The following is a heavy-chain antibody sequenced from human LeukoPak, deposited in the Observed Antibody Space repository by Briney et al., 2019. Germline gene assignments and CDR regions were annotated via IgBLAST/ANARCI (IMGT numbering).Heavy chain of an antibody. CDR1: GFAFSSYW. Sequence: GGSLRLSCAASGFAFSSYWMHWVRQAPGKGLVWVSRINSDGSSTSYADSVKGRFTISRDNAKNTLYLQMNSLRAEDTAVYYCARAGVRGVISWFDPWGQGTLVTVSS. D-gene: IGHD3-10*01. CDR3: ARAGVRGVISWFDP. V-gene: IGHV3-74*01. J-gene: IGHJ5*02. CDR2: INSDGSST.